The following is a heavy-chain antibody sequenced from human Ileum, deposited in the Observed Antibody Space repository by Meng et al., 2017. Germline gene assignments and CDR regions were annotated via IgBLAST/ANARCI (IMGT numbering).Heavy chain of an antibody. CDR1: GGRYISSCYC. D-gene: IGHD3-22*01. CDR3: GRGHSDKYFDS. CDR2: IYYSRST. V-gene: IGHV4-39*07. Sequence: HLQLLQECAGLLMPSADLPFLCTVSGGRYISSCYCACWSRPPPGKRLWLVRSIYYSRSTYYNPFLNSRVIISVDSYKHQSSLNLTFAAAEATVVYCCGRGHSDKYFDSWGQGTLVTVSS. J-gene: IGHJ4*02.